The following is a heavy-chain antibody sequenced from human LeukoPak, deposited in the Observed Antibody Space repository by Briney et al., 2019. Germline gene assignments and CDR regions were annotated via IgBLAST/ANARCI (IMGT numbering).Heavy chain of an antibody. J-gene: IGHJ4*02. CDR1: GFTFSSYS. CDR2: ISSSSSTI. D-gene: IGHD5-12*01. CDR3: ARVVATYPH. Sequence: PGGSLRLSCAASGFTFSSYSMNWVRQAPGKGLEWVSYISSSSSTIYYADSVKGRFTISRDNAKNSLYLQMNSLRAEDTAVYYCARVVATYPHWGQGTLVTVSS. V-gene: IGHV3-48*04.